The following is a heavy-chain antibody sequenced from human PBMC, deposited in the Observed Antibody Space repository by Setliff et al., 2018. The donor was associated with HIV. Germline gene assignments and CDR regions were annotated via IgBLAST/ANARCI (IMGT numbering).Heavy chain of an antibody. CDR3: ARVPQDTYNYPFSYSYCMDV. Sequence: ASVKVSCKTSGYPFTKYGIIWVRQAPGQGLEWVGLISAFSGNTNSAQKVQGRVTMTTDTSTTTAYMELRSLRSEDTAVYYCARVPQDTYNYPFSYSYCMDVWGKGTTVTVSS. V-gene: IGHV1-18*01. CDR1: GYPFTKYG. J-gene: IGHJ6*03. D-gene: IGHD3-16*01. CDR2: ISAFSGNT.